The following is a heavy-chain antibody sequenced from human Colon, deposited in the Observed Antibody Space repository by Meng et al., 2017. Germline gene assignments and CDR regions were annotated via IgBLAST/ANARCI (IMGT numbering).Heavy chain of an antibody. J-gene: IGHJ4*02. CDR2: MISKGGTT. Sequence: RVDPGFERSTPGASVKVTVSAHCYSVTNYDIIWVRQATGKGLEWIGYMISKGGTTGFAQIFQGSVIIAKDTAKNFTHMQRSMLGSDDTAFYYWGRWNRDGGDYVDYWGQGTLVTVSS. CDR1: CYSVTNYD. V-gene: IGHV1-8*01. CDR3: GRWNRDGGDYVDY. D-gene: IGHD1/OR15-1a*01.